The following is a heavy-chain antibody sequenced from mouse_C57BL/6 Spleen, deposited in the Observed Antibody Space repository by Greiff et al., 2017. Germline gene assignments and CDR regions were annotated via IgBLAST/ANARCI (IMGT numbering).Heavy chain of an antibody. Sequence: DVMLVESGGGLVKPGGSLKLSCAASGFTFSSYTMSWVRQTPEKRLEWVATTSGGGGNTYYPDSVKGRFTISRDNAKNTLYLQMSSLRSEDTALYYCSRRGNYWFAYWGQGTLVTVSA. CDR2: TSGGGGNT. CDR3: SRRGNYWFAY. CDR1: GFTFSSYT. V-gene: IGHV5-9*01. J-gene: IGHJ3*01. D-gene: IGHD2-1*01.